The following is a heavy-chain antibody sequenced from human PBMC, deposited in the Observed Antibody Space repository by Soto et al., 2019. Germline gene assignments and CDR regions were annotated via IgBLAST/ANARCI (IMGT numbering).Heavy chain of an antibody. Sequence: ASVKVSCKASGYTFTSYGISWVRQAPGQGLEWMGWISAYNGNTNHAQKLQGRVTMTTDTSTSTAYMELRSLRSDDTAVYYCARGEVYPRYGDTPYYYYGMDVWGQGTTVTVSS. V-gene: IGHV1-18*01. CDR2: ISAYNGNT. CDR1: GYTFTSYG. CDR3: ARGEVYPRYGDTPYYYYGMDV. J-gene: IGHJ6*02. D-gene: IGHD4-17*01.